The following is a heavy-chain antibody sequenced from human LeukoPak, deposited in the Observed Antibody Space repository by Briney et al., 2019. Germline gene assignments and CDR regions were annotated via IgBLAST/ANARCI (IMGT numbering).Heavy chain of an antibody. Sequence: SETLSLTCTVSGGSISSSSYYWGWIRQPPGKGLEWIGSIYYSGSTYYNPSLKSRVTISVDTSKNQFSLKLSSVTAADTAVYYCARAITIFFWFDPWGQGTLVTVSS. D-gene: IGHD3-9*01. CDR2: IYYSGST. CDR3: ARAITIFFWFDP. J-gene: IGHJ5*02. CDR1: GGSISSSSYY. V-gene: IGHV4-39*07.